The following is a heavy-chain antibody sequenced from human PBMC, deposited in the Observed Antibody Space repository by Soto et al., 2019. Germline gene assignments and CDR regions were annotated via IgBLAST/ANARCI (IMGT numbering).Heavy chain of an antibody. V-gene: IGHV4-4*07. CDR3: ARGPGRFGDISLDY. CDR1: GGSISQYY. Sequence: QVQLQESGPGLVKPSETLSLSCGVSGGSISQYYWSWIRQPAGKGLEWIGRIFSGGSTNYNPSLKSRVTMSVDTSKNKFSLKLGSVTAADTAVYYCARGPGRFGDISLDYWGQGTLVTVSS. CDR2: IFSGGST. J-gene: IGHJ4*02. D-gene: IGHD3-10*01.